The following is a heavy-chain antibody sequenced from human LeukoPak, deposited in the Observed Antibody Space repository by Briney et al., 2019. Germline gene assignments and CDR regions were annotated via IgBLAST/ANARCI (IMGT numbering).Heavy chain of an antibody. CDR1: GYTFTSYY. V-gene: IGHV1-46*01. Sequence: ASVKVSCKASGYTFTSYYMHWVRQAPGQGLEWMGIINPSGGSTSYAQKFQGRVTMTRDTSTSTVYMELSSLRSEDTAVYYCARESLPAVAGPMSGMDVWGQGTTVTVSS. CDR3: ARESLPAVAGPMSGMDV. J-gene: IGHJ6*02. D-gene: IGHD6-19*01. CDR2: INPSGGST.